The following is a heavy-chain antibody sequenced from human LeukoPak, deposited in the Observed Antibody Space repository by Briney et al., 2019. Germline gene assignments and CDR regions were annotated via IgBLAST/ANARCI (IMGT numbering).Heavy chain of an antibody. D-gene: IGHD2-2*01. CDR3: AKFNRQYCSSTSCYGGFDY. J-gene: IGHJ4*02. CDR1: GFTFSSYA. V-gene: IGHV3-64*01. Sequence: GGSLRLSCAASGFTFSSYAMHWVRQAPGKGLEYVSAISSNGGSTYYANSVKGRFTISRDNSKNTLYLQMGSLRAEDMAVYYCAKFNRQYCSSTSCYGGFDYWGQGTLVTVSS. CDR2: ISSNGGST.